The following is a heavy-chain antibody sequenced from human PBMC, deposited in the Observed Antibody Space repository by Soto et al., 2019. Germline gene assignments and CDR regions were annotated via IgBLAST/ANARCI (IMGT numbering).Heavy chain of an antibody. Sequence: GGSLRLSCAASGFTFSSYDMSWVRQAPGKGLEWVSTVSGTGGSTYYADSVKGRFTISRDNSKNTLYLQMNSLRAEDTAVYYCARCWVYSSGWAGAFDIWGQGTMVTVSS. V-gene: IGHV3-23*01. CDR1: GFTFSSYD. CDR2: VSGTGGST. J-gene: IGHJ3*02. CDR3: ARCWVYSSGWAGAFDI. D-gene: IGHD6-19*01.